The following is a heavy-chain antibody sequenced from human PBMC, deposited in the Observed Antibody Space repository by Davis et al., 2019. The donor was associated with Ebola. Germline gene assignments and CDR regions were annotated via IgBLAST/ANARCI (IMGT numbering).Heavy chain of an antibody. CDR1: GYTFTGYY. Sequence: ASVKVSCKASGYTFTGYYMHWVRQAPGQGLEWMGRINPNSGGTNYAQKFQGRVTMTRDTSISTAYMELSRLRSDDTAVYYCATLWFGELLGMDVWGKGTAVTVSS. CDR2: INPNSGGT. V-gene: IGHV1-2*06. CDR3: ATLWFGELLGMDV. J-gene: IGHJ6*04. D-gene: IGHD3-10*01.